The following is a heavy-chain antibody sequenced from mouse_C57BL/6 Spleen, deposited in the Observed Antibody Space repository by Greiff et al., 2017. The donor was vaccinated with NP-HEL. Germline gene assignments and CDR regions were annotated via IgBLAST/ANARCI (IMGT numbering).Heavy chain of an antibody. J-gene: IGHJ2*01. CDR2: IDPENGDT. CDR1: GFNIKDDY. Sequence: EVMLVESGAELVRPGASVKLSCTASGFNIKDDYMHWVKQRPEQGLEWIGWIDPENGDTEYASKFQGKATITADTSSNTAYLQLSSLTSEDTAVYYCTTMVTTDYFDYGGQGTTLTVSS. D-gene: IGHD2-2*01. CDR3: TTMVTTDYFDY. V-gene: IGHV14-4*01.